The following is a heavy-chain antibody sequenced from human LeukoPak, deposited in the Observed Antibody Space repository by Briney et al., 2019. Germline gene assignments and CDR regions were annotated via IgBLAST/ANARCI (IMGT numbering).Heavy chain of an antibody. Sequence: GGSQRLSCAASGFTFSSYAMHWVRQAPGKGLEWVAVISYDGSNKYYADSVKGRSTISRDNSKNTLYLQMNSLRAEDTAVYYCAREGRYCSGGSCPDLGAFDIWGQGTMVTVSS. CDR3: AREGRYCSGGSCPDLGAFDI. D-gene: IGHD2-15*01. CDR1: GFTFSSYA. V-gene: IGHV3-30*04. J-gene: IGHJ3*02. CDR2: ISYDGSNK.